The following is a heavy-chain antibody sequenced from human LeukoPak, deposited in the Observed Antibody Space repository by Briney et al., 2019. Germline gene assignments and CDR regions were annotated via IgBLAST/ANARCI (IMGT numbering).Heavy chain of an antibody. CDR3: ATQGGQLAQIYYFGMDV. CDR2: NYHSGST. Sequence: PSETLSLTCTVSGYSLSSGYYWGWIRPPPGKGLEWIGSNYHSGSTYYNPSLKSRVTISVDTSKHQFSLKLSSVTAADTAVYYCATQGGQLAQIYYFGMDVWGQGTTVTVSS. D-gene: IGHD6-13*01. CDR1: GYSLSSGYY. J-gene: IGHJ6*02. V-gene: IGHV4-38-2*02.